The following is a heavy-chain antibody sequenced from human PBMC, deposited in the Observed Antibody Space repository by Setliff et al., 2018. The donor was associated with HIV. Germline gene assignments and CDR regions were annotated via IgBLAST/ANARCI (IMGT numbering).Heavy chain of an antibody. V-gene: IGHV4-34*01. J-gene: IGHJ4*02. CDR3: AREIPYSYGGRGHPL. Sequence: SETLSLTCALYGGSFSDYYWSWIRQPPGMGLEWIGEVNRGRRTNYNSSLKSRVTTSIYTSRNQFSLTVSSVTAADTAVSYCAREIPYSYGGRGHPLWGQGTLVTVS. CDR1: GGSFSDYY. CDR2: VNRGRRT. D-gene: IGHD3-22*01.